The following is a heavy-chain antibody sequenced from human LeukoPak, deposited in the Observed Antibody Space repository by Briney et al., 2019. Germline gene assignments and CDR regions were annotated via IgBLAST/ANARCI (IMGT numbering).Heavy chain of an antibody. V-gene: IGHV3-74*01. D-gene: IGHD6-19*01. CDR2: INSDGSRT. CDR1: GFTFSTHW. CDR3: ARPETQYSSGLDGFDI. J-gene: IGHJ3*02. Sequence: GGSLRLSCAASGFTFSTHWMHWVRQAPGKGPVWVSRINSDGSRTTYADSVKGRFTISRDNAKNTLYLQMNSLRTEDTAVYYCARPETQYSSGLDGFDIWGQGTMVTVSS.